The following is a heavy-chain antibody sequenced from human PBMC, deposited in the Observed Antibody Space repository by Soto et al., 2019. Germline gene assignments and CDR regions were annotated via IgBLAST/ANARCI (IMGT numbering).Heavy chain of an antibody. Sequence: GGSLRLSCAASGFTFSSYAMSWVRQDPGKGLEWVSAISGSGGSTYYADSVKGRFTISRDNSKNTLYLQMNSLRAEDTAVYYCAKDLTTVVTPNAFDIWDQGTMVTVSS. CDR1: GFTFSSYA. CDR3: AKDLTTVVTPNAFDI. CDR2: ISGSGGST. V-gene: IGHV3-23*01. D-gene: IGHD4-17*01. J-gene: IGHJ3*02.